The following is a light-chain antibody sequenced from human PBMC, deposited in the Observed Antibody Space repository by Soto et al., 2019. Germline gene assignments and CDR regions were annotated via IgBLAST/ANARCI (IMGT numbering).Light chain of an antibody. CDR1: QSVSSSY. V-gene: IGKV3-15*01. CDR2: GAS. CDR3: QQYNSWPPIT. J-gene: IGKJ5*01. Sequence: EILLTQSPATLSVSPGERATLSCKASQSVSSSYLAWYQQKPGQAPRLLIYGASTRATGIPARFSGSGSGTEFTLTISSLQSEDFAVYYCQQYNSWPPITFGQGTRLEIK.